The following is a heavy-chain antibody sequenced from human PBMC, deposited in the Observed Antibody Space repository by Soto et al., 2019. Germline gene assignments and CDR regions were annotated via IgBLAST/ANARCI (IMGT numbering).Heavy chain of an antibody. CDR1: GGTFSSYA. CDR2: IIPIFGTA. D-gene: IGHD2-2*01. J-gene: IGHJ6*02. V-gene: IGHV1-69*13. CDR3: ARDRTYCSSTSCYRPHAYYYYGMEG. Sequence: SVKVSCKASGGTFSSYAISWVRQAPGQGLEWMGGIIPIFGTANYAQKFQGRVTITADESTSTAYMELSSLRSEDTAVYYCARDRTYCSSTSCYRPHAYYYYGMEGWGQGTTVTVSS.